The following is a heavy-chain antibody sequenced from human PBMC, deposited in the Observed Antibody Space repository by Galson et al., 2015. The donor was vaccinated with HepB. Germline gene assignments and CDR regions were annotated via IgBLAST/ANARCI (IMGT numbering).Heavy chain of an antibody. CDR3: AREGPNWVGYDNTAF. J-gene: IGHJ4*02. Sequence: SLRLSCAASGFTFSSYTMNWVRQAPGKGLEWLSYISASSTTIYYADSVKGRFTVSRENARNSLYLQMNSLRVEDTAVYYCAREGPNWVGYDNTAFWGRGTLVTVSS. CDR1: GFTFSSYT. CDR2: ISASSTTI. V-gene: IGHV3-48*04. D-gene: IGHD5-12*01.